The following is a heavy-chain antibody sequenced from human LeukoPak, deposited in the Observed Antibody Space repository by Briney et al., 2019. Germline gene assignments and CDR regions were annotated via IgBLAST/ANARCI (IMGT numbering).Heavy chain of an antibody. V-gene: IGHV4-38-2*02. CDR3: ARDVGSIAVAGTYYFDY. J-gene: IGHJ4*02. CDR2: IYHSGST. CDR1: GYSISSGYY. Sequence: SETLSLTCTVSGYSISSGYYWGWIRQPPGKGLEWIGSIYHSGSTYYNPSLKSRVTISVDTSKNQFSLKLSSVTAADTAVYYCARDVGSIAVAGTYYFDYWGQGTLVTVSS. D-gene: IGHD6-19*01.